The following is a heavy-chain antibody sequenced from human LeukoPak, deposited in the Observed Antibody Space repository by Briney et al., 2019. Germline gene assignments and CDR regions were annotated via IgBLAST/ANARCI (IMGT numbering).Heavy chain of an antibody. J-gene: IGHJ4*02. V-gene: IGHV3-48*04. CDR1: GFTFSSYS. CDR2: ISSSSSTI. CDR3: AREGVSYDILTGYYNYRFDY. Sequence: GGSLRLSCAASGFTFSSYSMNWVRQAPGKGLEWVSYISSSSSTIYYADSVKGRFTISRDNAKNSLYLQMNSLRAEDTAVYYCAREGVSYDILTGYYNYRFDYWGQGTLVTVSS. D-gene: IGHD3-9*01.